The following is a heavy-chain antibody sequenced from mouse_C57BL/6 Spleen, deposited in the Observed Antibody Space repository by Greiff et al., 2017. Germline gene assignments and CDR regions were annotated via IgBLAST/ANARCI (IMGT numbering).Heavy chain of an antibody. CDR3: ARNDGLFYYYAMDY. CDR1: GYTFTSYW. Sequence: VQLQQSGAELVKPGASVKLSCKASGYTFTSYWMHWVKQRPGRGLEWIGRIDPNSGGTKYNEKFKSKATLTVDKPSSTAYMQLSSLTSEDSAVCYCARNDGLFYYYAMDYWGQGTSVTVSS. V-gene: IGHV1-72*01. J-gene: IGHJ4*01. D-gene: IGHD2-3*01. CDR2: IDPNSGGT.